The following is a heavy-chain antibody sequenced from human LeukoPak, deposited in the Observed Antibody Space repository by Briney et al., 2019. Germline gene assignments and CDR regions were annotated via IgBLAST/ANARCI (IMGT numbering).Heavy chain of an antibody. CDR2: ISYDGSNK. V-gene: IGHV3-30-3*01. J-gene: IGHJ4*02. CDR3: ARDLVYYDSSGLFDY. D-gene: IGHD3-22*01. Sequence: GGSLRLSCAASGFTFSSYAMHWVRQAPGKGLEWVAVISYDGSNKYYADSVKGRFTLSRDNSKNTLYLQMNSLRAEDTAVYYCARDLVYYDSSGLFDYWGQGTLVTVSS. CDR1: GFTFSSYA.